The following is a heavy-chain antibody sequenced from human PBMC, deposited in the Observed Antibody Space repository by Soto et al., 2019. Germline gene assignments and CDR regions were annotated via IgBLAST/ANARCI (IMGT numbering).Heavy chain of an antibody. Sequence: PGGSLRLSCAASGFTFSSYAMSWVRQAPGKGLEWVSAISGSGGSTYYADSVKGRFTISRDNSKNTLYLQMNSLRAEDTAVYYCAKQPPPGYCSSTSCPDDAFDIWGQGTMVTVSS. J-gene: IGHJ3*02. V-gene: IGHV3-23*01. D-gene: IGHD2-2*01. CDR3: AKQPPPGYCSSTSCPDDAFDI. CDR2: ISGSGGST. CDR1: GFTFSSYA.